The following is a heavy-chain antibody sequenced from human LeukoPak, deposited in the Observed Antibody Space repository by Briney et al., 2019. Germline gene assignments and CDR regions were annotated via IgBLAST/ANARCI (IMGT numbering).Heavy chain of an antibody. Sequence: ASVKVCCKASGYTFTSYGISWVRQAPGQGLEWMGWISAYNGNTNYAQKLQGRVTMTTDTSTSTAYMELRSLRSDDTAVYYCARDRRRPGYSCMDVWGQGTTVTVSS. CDR2: ISAYNGNT. V-gene: IGHV1-18*01. CDR1: GYTFTSYG. D-gene: IGHD6-13*01. J-gene: IGHJ6*02. CDR3: ARDRRRPGYSCMDV.